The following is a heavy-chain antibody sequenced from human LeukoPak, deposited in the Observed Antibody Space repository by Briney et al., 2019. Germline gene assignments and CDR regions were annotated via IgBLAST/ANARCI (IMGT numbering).Heavy chain of an antibody. CDR3: ARGYCSGGSCYSFYYYYYMDV. CDR1: GGSISSSSYY. V-gene: IGHV4-39*07. J-gene: IGHJ6*03. D-gene: IGHD2-15*01. Sequence: TTSETLSLTCTVSGGSISSSSYYWGWIRQPPGKGLEWIGTIYYSGSTYYNPSLKSRVTISVDTSKNQFSLKLSSVTAADTAVYYCARGYCSGGSCYSFYYYYYMDVWGKGTTVTVSS. CDR2: IYYSGST.